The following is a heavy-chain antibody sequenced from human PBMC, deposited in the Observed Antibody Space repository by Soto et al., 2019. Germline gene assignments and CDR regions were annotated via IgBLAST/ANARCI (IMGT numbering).Heavy chain of an antibody. CDR3: AGRVGAPNWFDP. Sequence: QVQLQESGPGLVKPSETLSLTCTVSGGSISSYYWSWIRQPPGKGLEWIGHIYNSWKTNYNPSLKSRVTISVDTSKNQLSLKLSSATAADTAVYYCAGRVGAPNWFDPWGQGTLVTVSS. CDR1: GGSISSYY. J-gene: IGHJ5*02. V-gene: IGHV4-59*08. CDR2: IYNSWKT. D-gene: IGHD3-10*01.